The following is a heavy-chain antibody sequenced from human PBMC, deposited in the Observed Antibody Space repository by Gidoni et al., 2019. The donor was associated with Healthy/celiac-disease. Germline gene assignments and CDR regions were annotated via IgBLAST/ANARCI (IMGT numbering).Heavy chain of an antibody. D-gene: IGHD4-17*01. V-gene: IGHV3-23*01. Sequence: EVQLLESGGGLVQPGGSLSLSCAASGFTFSSYAMSWVRQAPGQGLEWVSALSSSGGSTDYADSVKGRLTISRDNSKNTLYLQMNSLRAEDTAVYYCAKGSTVTTFLRGDYWGQGTLVTVSS. CDR1: GFTFSSYA. CDR3: AKGSTVTTFLRGDY. CDR2: LSSSGGST. J-gene: IGHJ4*02.